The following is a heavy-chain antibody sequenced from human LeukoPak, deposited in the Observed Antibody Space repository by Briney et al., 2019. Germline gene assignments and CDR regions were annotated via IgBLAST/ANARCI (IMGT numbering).Heavy chain of an antibody. Sequence: SQTLSLTCTVSGGSISSGDYYWSWIRQPPGKGLEWIGYIYYSGSTYYNPSLKSRVTISVDTSKNQFSLKLSSVTAADTAVYYCARQTYNWNDPYYFDYWGQGTLVTVSS. CDR1: GGSISSGDYY. CDR3: ARQTYNWNDPYYFDY. CDR2: IYYSGST. V-gene: IGHV4-30-4*01. J-gene: IGHJ4*02. D-gene: IGHD1-1*01.